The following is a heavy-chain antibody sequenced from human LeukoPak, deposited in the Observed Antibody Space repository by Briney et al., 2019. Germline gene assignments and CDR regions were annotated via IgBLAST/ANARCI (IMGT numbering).Heavy chain of an antibody. CDR1: GFTFSSYA. D-gene: IGHD2-2*01. Sequence: GGSLRLSCAASGFTFSSYALSWVRQAPGKGLGWVSSLSGSGYNTYYADSVKGRFTISRDNSKNTVYLQMNSLRAEDTAVYYCAKDPYGTRYFDYWGQGTLVTVSS. V-gene: IGHV3-23*01. J-gene: IGHJ4*02. CDR2: LSGSGYNT. CDR3: AKDPYGTRYFDY.